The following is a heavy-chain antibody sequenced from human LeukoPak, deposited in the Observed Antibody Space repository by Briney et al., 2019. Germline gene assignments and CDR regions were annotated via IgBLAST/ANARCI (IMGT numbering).Heavy chain of an antibody. D-gene: IGHD2-8*02. CDR3: ASEGWGTLLDY. V-gene: IGHV3-7*01. J-gene: IGHJ4*02. Sequence: GGALRLSCAASGFSFGIYWMTWVGQSPGKGPEWVARINQDGRVIYYVDSLSGRFTISSHNAKNSLFLQMNRLRAEDTAVYYCASEGWGTLLDYWGQGALVTVSS. CDR2: INQDGRVI. CDR1: GFSFGIYW.